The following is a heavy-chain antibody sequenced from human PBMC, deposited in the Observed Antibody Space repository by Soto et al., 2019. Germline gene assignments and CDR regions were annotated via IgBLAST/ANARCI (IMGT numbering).Heavy chain of an antibody. CDR3: ASSLGPSVATTWAFDY. Sequence: SLKVSCKASGGTFSVYTISWVRQAPGQGLEWMGRIIPILGIANYAQKFQGRVTITADKSTSTAYMELSSLRSEDTAVYYCASSLGPSVATTWAFDYWGQGTLVTVSS. J-gene: IGHJ4*02. CDR1: GGTFSVYT. D-gene: IGHD5-12*01. V-gene: IGHV1-69*02. CDR2: IIPILGIA.